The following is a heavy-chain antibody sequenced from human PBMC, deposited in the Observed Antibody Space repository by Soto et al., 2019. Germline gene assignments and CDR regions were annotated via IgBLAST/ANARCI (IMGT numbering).Heavy chain of an antibody. CDR2: IRGFSPYT. D-gene: IGHD3-10*01. CDR1: GFTFRTYT. J-gene: IGHJ6*02. CDR3: ARDRGYDAHDYYYNAMDV. V-gene: IGHV3-21*01. Sequence: EVQLVESGGGLGKQGGSLRLSCISSGFTFRTYTMNWVRQAPGKGLEWVSGIRGFSPYTFYAESVKGRFTISRDNAKNSLYLQMNSLRAEDTAVYYCARDRGYDAHDYYYNAMDVWGQGTTATVSS.